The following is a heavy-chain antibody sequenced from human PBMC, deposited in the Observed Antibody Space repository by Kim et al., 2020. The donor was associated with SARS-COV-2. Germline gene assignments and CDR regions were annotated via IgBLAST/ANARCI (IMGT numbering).Heavy chain of an antibody. CDR3: ARRGYSYGLMGDYYYYGMDV. CDR1: GYSFTSYW. Sequence: GESLKISCKGSGYSFTSYWIGWVRQMPGKGLEWMGIIYPGDSDTRYSPSFQGQVTITADKSISTAYLQWSSLKASDTAMYYCARRGYSYGLMGDYYYYGMDVWGQGTTVTVSS. J-gene: IGHJ6*02. V-gene: IGHV5-51*01. D-gene: IGHD5-18*01. CDR2: IYPGDSDT.